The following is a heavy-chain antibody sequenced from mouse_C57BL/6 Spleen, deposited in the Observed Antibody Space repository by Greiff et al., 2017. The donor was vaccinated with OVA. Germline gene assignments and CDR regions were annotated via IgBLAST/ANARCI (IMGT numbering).Heavy chain of an antibody. CDR3: ARRYYGSSYFDY. J-gene: IGHJ2*01. CDR2: IDPSDSYT. D-gene: IGHD1-1*01. Sequence: VQLQQPGAELVKPGASVKLSCKASGYTFTSYWMQWVKQRPGQGLEWIGEIDPSDSYTNYNQKFKGKATLTVDTSSSTAYMQLSSLTSEDSAVYYCARRYYGSSYFDYWGQGTTLTVSS. CDR1: GYTFTSYW. V-gene: IGHV1-50*01.